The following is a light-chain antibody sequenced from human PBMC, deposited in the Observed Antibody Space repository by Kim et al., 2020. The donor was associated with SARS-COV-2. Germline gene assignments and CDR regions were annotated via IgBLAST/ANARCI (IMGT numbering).Light chain of an antibody. V-gene: IGLV2-14*01. CDR3: SSYTSSSTGL. CDR1: PSHVMGSHY. Sequence: QSFRNACTGPPSHVMGSHYVSWSHQHPRKAPIRMFYEIRKRPSVVSYRFSGAESGNAASLTISGIQAEDEADYYCSSYTSSSTGLFGGGTQRTV. J-gene: IGLJ2*01. CDR2: EIR.